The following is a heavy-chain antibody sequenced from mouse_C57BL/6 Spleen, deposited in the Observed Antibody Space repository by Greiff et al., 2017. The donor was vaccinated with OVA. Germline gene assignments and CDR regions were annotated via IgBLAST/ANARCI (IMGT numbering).Heavy chain of an antibody. CDR3: TKDYGSSYWYFDV. Sequence: EVTVVESGAGLVKPGGSLKLSCAASGFTFSSYAMSWVRQTPAKRLEWVANISSGGGYIYYADTVKGRFTISRDNARNTLYLQMSSLKSEDTSMYDCTKDYGSSYWYFDVWGTGTTVTVSS. D-gene: IGHD1-1*01. J-gene: IGHJ1*03. CDR2: ISSGGGYI. CDR1: GFTFSSYA. V-gene: IGHV5-9-1*02.